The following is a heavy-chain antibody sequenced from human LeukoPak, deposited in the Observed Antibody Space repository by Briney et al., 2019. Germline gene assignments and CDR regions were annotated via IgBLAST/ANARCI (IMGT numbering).Heavy chain of an antibody. CDR3: AREEWLLGKNAFDI. Sequence: GRSLRLSCAASGFTFSTYGMHWIRQAPGKGVEWVTVIWYDGTNKYYADSVKGRFTITRDNSKNTLYLQMNSLRAEDTAVYYCAREEWLLGKNAFDIWGQGTMVTVSS. V-gene: IGHV3-33*01. CDR2: IWYDGTNK. CDR1: GFTFSTYG. J-gene: IGHJ3*02. D-gene: IGHD3-3*01.